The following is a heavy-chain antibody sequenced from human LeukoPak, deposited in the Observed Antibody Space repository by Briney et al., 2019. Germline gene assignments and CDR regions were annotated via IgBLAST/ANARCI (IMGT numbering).Heavy chain of an antibody. D-gene: IGHD4-17*01. Sequence: GGSLSLSCAASGFTFSSYAMSWIRQAPGKGLEWVSYISSSGSTIYYADSVKGRFTISRDNAKNSLYLQMNSLRAEDTAVYYCARDLGGDDYGDYASDYWGQGTLVTVSS. CDR3: ARDLGGDDYGDYASDY. CDR2: ISSSGSTI. J-gene: IGHJ4*02. CDR1: GFTFSSYA. V-gene: IGHV3-11*01.